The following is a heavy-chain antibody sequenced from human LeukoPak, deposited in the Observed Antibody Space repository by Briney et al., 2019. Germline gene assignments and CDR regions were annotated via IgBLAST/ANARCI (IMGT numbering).Heavy chain of an antibody. Sequence: PGGSLRLSCAASGFTFSDYYMSWIRQAPGKGLEWVSYISSSGSTIYYAGSVKGRFTISRDNAKNSLYLQMNSLRAEDTAVYYCARDRGRIAVAGTYYGMDVWGQGTTVTVSS. J-gene: IGHJ6*02. CDR2: ISSSGSTI. CDR1: GFTFSDYY. D-gene: IGHD6-19*01. CDR3: ARDRGRIAVAGTYYGMDV. V-gene: IGHV3-11*01.